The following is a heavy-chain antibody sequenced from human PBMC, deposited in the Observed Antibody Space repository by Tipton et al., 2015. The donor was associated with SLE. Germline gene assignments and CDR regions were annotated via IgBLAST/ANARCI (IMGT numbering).Heavy chain of an antibody. D-gene: IGHD1-7*01. J-gene: IGHJ4*02. CDR1: GGSLSGYY. CDR2: INHVGRT. V-gene: IGHV4-34*01. Sequence: TLSLTCAVYGGSLSGYYWSWIRQSPGKGLEWIDDINHVGRTNYNPSLRSRATISIDTSKNQFSLKLTSVTAADTAVYYCARRYNWIYKDYFDYWGQGTPVTVSS. CDR3: ARRYNWIYKDYFDY.